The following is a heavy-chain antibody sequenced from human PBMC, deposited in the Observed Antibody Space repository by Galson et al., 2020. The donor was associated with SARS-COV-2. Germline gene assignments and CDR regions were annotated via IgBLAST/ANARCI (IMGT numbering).Heavy chain of an antibody. CDR3: ATSVPSGSYGLDY. J-gene: IGHJ4*02. CDR2: INHSGST. V-gene: IGHV4-34*01. Sequence: SETLSLTCAVYGGSFSGYYWSWIRQPPGKGLEWIGEINHSGSTNYNPSLKSRVTISVDTSKNQFSLKLSSVTAADTAVYYCATSVPSGSYGLDYWGQGTLVTVSS. D-gene: IGHD1-26*01. CDR1: GGSFSGYY.